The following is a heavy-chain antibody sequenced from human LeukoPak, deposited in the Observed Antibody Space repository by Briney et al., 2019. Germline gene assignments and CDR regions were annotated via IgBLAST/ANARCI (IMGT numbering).Heavy chain of an antibody. Sequence: PSETLSLTCTVSGGSISTYYWSWIRQPPGKGLEWIGYISYIGNTKYNPSLKSRVTISVDTSKNQFSLKLSSVTAADTAVYYCARRANSGFDAFDIWGQGTMVTVSS. J-gene: IGHJ3*02. CDR3: ARRANSGFDAFDI. CDR2: ISYIGNT. CDR1: GGSISTYY. V-gene: IGHV4-59*01. D-gene: IGHD3-22*01.